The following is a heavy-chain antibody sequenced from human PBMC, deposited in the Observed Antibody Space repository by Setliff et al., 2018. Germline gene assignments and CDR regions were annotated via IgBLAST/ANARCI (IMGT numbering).Heavy chain of an antibody. J-gene: IGHJ4*02. Sequence: SETLSLTCTVSGGSISTSSYWGWIRQPPGKGLEWIGYIYTSGSSGSTNYNSSLKSRVAISVDMSKNQFSLTLRSVTAADTAMYYCARGINSVSWTPKYWGRGTLVTVSS. CDR2: IYTSGSSGST. CDR3: ARGINSVSWTPKY. D-gene: IGHD6-13*01. CDR1: GGSISTSSY. V-gene: IGHV4-61*05.